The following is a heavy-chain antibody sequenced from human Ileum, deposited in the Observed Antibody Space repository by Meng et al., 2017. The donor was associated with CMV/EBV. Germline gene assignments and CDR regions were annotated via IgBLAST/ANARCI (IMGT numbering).Heavy chain of an antibody. CDR2: ISHSGTYK. J-gene: IGHJ4*01. D-gene: IGHD3-10*01. V-gene: IGHV3-21*01. Sequence: FSSYSMIWVRQAPGKGLEWVSSISHSGTYKYYADSLEGRFTISRDNAKNSLYLQVNSLRAEDAAVHFCERQMYFYDSGTSPPDFDYWGQGALVTVSS. CDR3: ERQMYFYDSGTSPPDFDY. CDR1: FSSYS.